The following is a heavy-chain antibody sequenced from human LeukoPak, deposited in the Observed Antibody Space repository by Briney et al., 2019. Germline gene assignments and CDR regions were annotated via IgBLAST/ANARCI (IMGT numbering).Heavy chain of an antibody. V-gene: IGHV1-69*13. CDR1: GGTVSSYA. Sequence: SVKVSCKASGGTVSSYAISWVRQAPGQGLEWMGGIIPIFGTANYAQKFQGRVTITADESTSTTYMELSSLRSEDTAVYYCAIGGYSYGGEGFDYWGQGTLVTVSS. D-gene: IGHD5-18*01. CDR3: AIGGYSYGGEGFDY. CDR2: IIPIFGTA. J-gene: IGHJ4*02.